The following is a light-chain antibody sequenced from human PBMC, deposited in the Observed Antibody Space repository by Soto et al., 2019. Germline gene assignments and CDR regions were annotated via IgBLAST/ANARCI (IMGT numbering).Light chain of an antibody. CDR1: QSVSSSY. CDR3: QQYGSSPPNT. J-gene: IGKJ2*01. Sequence: EIVLTQSPGTLSLSPGERATLSCRASQSVSSSYLAWYQQKPGQAPRLLIYGASSRATGIPDRFSGSGSGTDFTLTISRLELEAFAVYYCQQYGSSPPNTFGQGTKLEIK. CDR2: GAS. V-gene: IGKV3-20*01.